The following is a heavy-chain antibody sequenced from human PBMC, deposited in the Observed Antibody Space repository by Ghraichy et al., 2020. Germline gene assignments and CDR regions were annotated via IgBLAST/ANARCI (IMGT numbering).Heavy chain of an antibody. CDR1: GGTFSSYA. CDR2: IIPIFGTA. CDR3: ARESGGGYDLFRYYGMDV. J-gene: IGHJ6*02. V-gene: IGHV1-69*13. Sequence: SVKVSCKASGGTFSSYAISWVRQAPGQGLEWMGGIIPIFGTANYAQKFQGRVTITADESTSTAYMELSSLRSEDTAVYYCARESGGGYDLFRYYGMDVWGQGTTVTVSS. D-gene: IGHD5-12*01.